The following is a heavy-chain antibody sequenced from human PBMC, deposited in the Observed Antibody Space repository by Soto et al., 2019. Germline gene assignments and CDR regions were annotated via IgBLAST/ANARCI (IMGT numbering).Heavy chain of an antibody. V-gene: IGHV4-30-4*01. Sequence: SETLSLTCTVSGGSISSGDYYWSWIRQPPGKGLEWIGYIYCSGSTYYNPSLKSRVTISVDTSKNQFSLKLSSVTAADTAVYYCAREGIVVVPYAFDIWGQGTMVTVSS. CDR1: GGSISSGDYY. CDR3: AREGIVVVPYAFDI. CDR2: IYCSGST. J-gene: IGHJ3*02. D-gene: IGHD3-22*01.